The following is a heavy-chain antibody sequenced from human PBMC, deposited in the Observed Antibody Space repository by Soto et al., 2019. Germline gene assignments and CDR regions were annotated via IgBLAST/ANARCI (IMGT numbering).Heavy chain of an antibody. CDR2: INPANGDR. J-gene: IGHJ5*01. Sequence: ASVKVSCKGSGYMFTNHAIHLVRQAPGRRLEWLGWINPANGDRRFSVTFQGRVTITCDTSATTAYMDLSSLNSEDTAVYYCAKSGASSPGNWLDSWGQGTLVTVSS. V-gene: IGHV1-3*01. D-gene: IGHD6-13*01. CDR1: GYMFTNHA. CDR3: AKSGASSPGNWLDS.